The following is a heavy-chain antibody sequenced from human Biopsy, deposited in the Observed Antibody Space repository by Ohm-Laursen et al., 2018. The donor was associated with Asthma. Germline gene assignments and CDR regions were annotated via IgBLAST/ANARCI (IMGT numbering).Heavy chain of an antibody. CDR1: GFTFSSFG. CDR2: ISFDGSNK. Sequence: LSLTCAASGFTFSSFGMHWVRQAPGKGLEWVAVISFDGSNKYYGDSVKGRFTIARDNSKNTVYLQMNSLRAEDTAVYYCASYEVVTAILPMDVWGQGTTVTVSS. J-gene: IGHJ6*02. V-gene: IGHV3-30*03. D-gene: IGHD2-21*02. CDR3: ASYEVVTAILPMDV.